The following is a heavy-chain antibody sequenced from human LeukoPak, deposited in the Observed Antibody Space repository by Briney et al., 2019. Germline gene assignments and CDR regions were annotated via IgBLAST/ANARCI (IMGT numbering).Heavy chain of an antibody. J-gene: IGHJ4*02. Sequence: GGSLRLSCAASGFTFSSYGMHWVRQAPGKGLEWVAVIWFDGSEKRYADSVKGRFTISRDNSKNTLYLQMNSLRAEDTAVYYCAKFAGDSSGSDFDYWGQGTLVTVSS. CDR2: IWFDGSEK. V-gene: IGHV3-33*06. CDR1: GFTFSSYG. CDR3: AKFAGDSSGSDFDY. D-gene: IGHD3-22*01.